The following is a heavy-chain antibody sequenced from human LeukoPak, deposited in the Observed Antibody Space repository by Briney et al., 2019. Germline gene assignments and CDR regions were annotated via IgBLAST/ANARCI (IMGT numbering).Heavy chain of an antibody. J-gene: IGHJ4*02. CDR2: ISTSSSYI. Sequence: GGSLRLSCAASGFTFNRYNMNWVRRAPGKGLEWVSSISTSSSYIYYADSVKGRFTISRDNSKNTLYLQMNSLRAEDTAVYYCAYSHYYDIALGFDYWGQGTLVTVSS. V-gene: IGHV3-21*01. CDR3: AYSHYYDIALGFDY. D-gene: IGHD3-22*01. CDR1: GFTFNRYN.